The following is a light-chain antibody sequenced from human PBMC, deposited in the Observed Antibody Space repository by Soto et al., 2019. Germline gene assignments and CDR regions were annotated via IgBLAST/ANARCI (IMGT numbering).Light chain of an antibody. CDR2: AAA. Sequence: DIQMTQSPSYLSASVGDRVTITCRASQSISHYLNWYEQKSGKAPKLLIYAAAILQNGVPSRFSGSGSGTDFTLSSSSLQPEDFETYYCQKSYSTPRTFGQGTKVEIK. CDR1: QSISHY. CDR3: QKSYSTPRT. J-gene: IGKJ1*01. V-gene: IGKV1-39*01.